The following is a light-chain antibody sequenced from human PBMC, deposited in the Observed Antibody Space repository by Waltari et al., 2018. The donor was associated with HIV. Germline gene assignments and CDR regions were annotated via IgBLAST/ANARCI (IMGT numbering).Light chain of an antibody. CDR3: HQFGSSISYS. CDR1: QIVSNNY. V-gene: IGKV3D-20*01. J-gene: IGKJ2*03. CDR2: DAS. Sequence: EIVLTQSPATLSLSPGERATLSCGASQIVSNNYLAWYQQKPGLPPRLLIYDASSRAAGIPDRFTGSGSGTDFTLTINRLETEDFAVYYCHQFGSSISYSFGQGTKLEIK.